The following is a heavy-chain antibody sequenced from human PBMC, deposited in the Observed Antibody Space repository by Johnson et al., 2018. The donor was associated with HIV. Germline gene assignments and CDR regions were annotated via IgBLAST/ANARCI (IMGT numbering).Heavy chain of an antibody. V-gene: IGHV3-9*01. Sequence: VQLVESGGGLVKPGGSLRLSCAASGFTFDDYAMHWVRQAPGKGLEWVSGISWNSGSIGYADSVKGRFTISRDNAKNSLYLQMNSLRAEDTALYYCARVGAVAGLYSIWGQGTMVTVSS. CDR2: ISWNSGSI. D-gene: IGHD6-19*01. CDR3: ARVGAVAGLYSI. J-gene: IGHJ3*02. CDR1: GFTFDDYA.